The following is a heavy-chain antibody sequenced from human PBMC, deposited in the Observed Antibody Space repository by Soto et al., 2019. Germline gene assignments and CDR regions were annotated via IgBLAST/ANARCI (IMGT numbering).Heavy chain of an antibody. CDR1: GFTFSSYG. D-gene: IGHD3-10*01. CDR3: GSSGNYYRLHSFDY. CDR2: IWYDGSYK. V-gene: IGHV3-33*01. Sequence: QVQLMESGGGVVQPGRSLRLSCAASGFTFSSYGMHWVRQAPGKGLEWVAVIWYDGSYKFYADSVKGRFTISRDNSKNTLFLQMNSLRAEDTAVYYCGSSGNYYRLHSFDYWGQGTLVTVSS. J-gene: IGHJ4*02.